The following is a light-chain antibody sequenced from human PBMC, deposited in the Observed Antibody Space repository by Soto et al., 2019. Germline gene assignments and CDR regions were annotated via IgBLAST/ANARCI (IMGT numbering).Light chain of an antibody. CDR1: RSISSY. CDR2: VAS. CDR3: QQSYSNTQT. J-gene: IGKJ1*01. V-gene: IGKV1-39*01. Sequence: DIQMTQSPSSLSASVGDRVTITCRASRSISSYLNWYQQKPGKAPKLLILVASTLPSGVPSRFSGSGSGTDFTLTISSLQPEDFATYYCQQSYSNTQTFGQGTKVDI.